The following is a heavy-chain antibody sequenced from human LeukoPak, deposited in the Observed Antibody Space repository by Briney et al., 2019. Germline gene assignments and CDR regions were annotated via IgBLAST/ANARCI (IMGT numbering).Heavy chain of an antibody. V-gene: IGHV3-66*01. CDR1: GFTVSSNY. CDR3: ASWPIAAAGSFDY. D-gene: IGHD6-13*01. Sequence: GGSLRLSCAASGFTVSSNYMSWVRQAPGKGLEWVSVIYSGGSTYYADSVKGRFTISRDNSKNTLYLQMNSLRAEDTAVYYCASWPIAAAGSFDYWGQGTLVTVSS. J-gene: IGHJ4*02. CDR2: IYSGGST.